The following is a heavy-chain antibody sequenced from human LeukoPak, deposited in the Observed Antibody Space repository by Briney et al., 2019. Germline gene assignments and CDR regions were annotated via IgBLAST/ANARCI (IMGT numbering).Heavy chain of an antibody. CDR1: GFTFSSYS. J-gene: IGHJ4*02. CDR3: ARDSDIYYFDY. CDR2: ISSSSYI. Sequence: PGGSLRLSCAASGFTFSSYSMNWVRQAPGKGLGWVSSISSSSYIYYADSVKGRFTISRDNAKNSLYLQMNSLRAEDTAVYYCARDSDIYYFDYWGQGTLVTVSS. D-gene: IGHD2-15*01. V-gene: IGHV3-21*01.